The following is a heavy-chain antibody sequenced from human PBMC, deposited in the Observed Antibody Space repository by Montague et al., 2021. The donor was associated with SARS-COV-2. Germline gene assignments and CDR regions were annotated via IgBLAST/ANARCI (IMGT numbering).Heavy chain of an antibody. CDR1: GDSISHYY. D-gene: IGHD3-3*01. V-gene: IGHV4-59*01. CDR3: ARWGEYYDSPYYYYAMDV. Sequence: SETLSLTCTVSGDSISHYYWGWIRQPPGRGLEWIAHFSNNGDTRYSPSLKSRVTISTDTSKNQFSLMMASVTAADTAVYYCARWGEYYDSPYYYYAMDVWGQGTTVTVSS. CDR2: FSNNGDT. J-gene: IGHJ6*02.